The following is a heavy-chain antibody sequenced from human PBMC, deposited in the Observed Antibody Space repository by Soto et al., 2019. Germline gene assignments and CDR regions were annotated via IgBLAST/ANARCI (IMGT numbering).Heavy chain of an antibody. Sequence: PGESLKISCKGSGYSFTSYWIGWVRQMPGKGLERIGIIYPGDSDTRYSPSFQGQVTISADKYISTAYLQWSSLKASETAMYYCASRLYYYDSSGYPDSDAFDIWGQGTMVTVSS. V-gene: IGHV5-51*01. CDR2: IYPGDSDT. D-gene: IGHD3-22*01. CDR1: GYSFTSYW. J-gene: IGHJ3*02. CDR3: ASRLYYYDSSGYPDSDAFDI.